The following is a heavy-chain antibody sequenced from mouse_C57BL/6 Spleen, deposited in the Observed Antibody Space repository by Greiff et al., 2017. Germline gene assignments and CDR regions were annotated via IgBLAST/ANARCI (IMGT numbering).Heavy chain of an antibody. Sequence: EVKLQQSGPELVKPGASVKISCKASGYTFTDYYMNWVKQSHGKSLEWIGDINPNNGGTSYNQKFKGKATLTVDKSSSTAYMEHRSLTSEDSAVYYCARRGYDYDGAFAYWGQGTLVTVSA. CDR3: ARRGYDYDGAFAY. CDR2: INPNNGGT. J-gene: IGHJ3*01. V-gene: IGHV1-26*01. CDR1: GYTFTDYY. D-gene: IGHD2-4*01.